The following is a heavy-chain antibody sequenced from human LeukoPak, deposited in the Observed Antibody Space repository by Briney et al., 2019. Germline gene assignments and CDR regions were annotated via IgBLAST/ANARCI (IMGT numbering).Heavy chain of an antibody. CDR1: GGSISGGSYY. Sequence: SETLSLTCTVSGGSISGGSYYWGWIRQPPGKGLEWIAYIFSSGSTYYNPSLKSRITMSVDTSKNQFSLRLTSVTAADTAVYYCARSGATLFAVLDYWGQGTLVTVSP. V-gene: IGHV4-39*01. CDR3: ARSGATLFAVLDY. D-gene: IGHD2-15*01. CDR2: IFSSGST. J-gene: IGHJ4*02.